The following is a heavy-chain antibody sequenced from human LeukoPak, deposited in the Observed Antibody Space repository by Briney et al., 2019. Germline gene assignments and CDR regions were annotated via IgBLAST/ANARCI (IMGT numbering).Heavy chain of an antibody. CDR2: ISSSSSYI. V-gene: IGHV3-21*04. D-gene: IGHD6-13*01. CDR3: ARDIAAAGTLAYYYYGMDV. Sequence: PGGSLRLSCAASGFTFSSYSMNWVRQAPGKGLEWVSSISSSSSYIYYADSVKGRFTISRDNAKNSLYLQMNSLRAEDTAVYYCARDIAAAGTLAYYYYGMDVWGKGTTVTVSS. J-gene: IGHJ6*04. CDR1: GFTFSSYS.